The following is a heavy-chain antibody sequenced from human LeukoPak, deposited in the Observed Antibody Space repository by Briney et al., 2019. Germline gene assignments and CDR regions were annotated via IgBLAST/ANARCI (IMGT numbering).Heavy chain of an antibody. CDR2: IYYSGST. CDR1: GGSISSGSYY. Sequence: PSETLSLTCTVSGGSISSGSYYWGWIRQPPGKGLEWIGSIYYSGSTYYNPSLKSRVTISVDTSKNQFSLKLSSVTAADTAVYYCARVVVEAGYSSSWYDKNWFDPWGQGTLVTVSS. V-gene: IGHV4-39*07. D-gene: IGHD6-13*01. J-gene: IGHJ5*02. CDR3: ARVVVEAGYSSSWYDKNWFDP.